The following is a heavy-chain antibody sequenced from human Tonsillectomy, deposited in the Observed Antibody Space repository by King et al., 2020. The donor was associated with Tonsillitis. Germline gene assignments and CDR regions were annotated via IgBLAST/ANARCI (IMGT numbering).Heavy chain of an antibody. Sequence: QLVQSGGGVVQPGGSLRLSCAASGFTFSSYGMHWVRQAPGKGLEWVAFIRYDGLNKYYADSVKGRFTLSRDNSKNTLYLQMNSLRFEDTAVYYCAKEVLLDSSGYYSTYVAFDIWGPGTMLTVPS. V-gene: IGHV3-30*02. D-gene: IGHD3-22*01. CDR2: IRYDGLNK. CDR1: GFTFSSYG. J-gene: IGHJ3*02. CDR3: AKEVLLDSSGYYSTYVAFDI.